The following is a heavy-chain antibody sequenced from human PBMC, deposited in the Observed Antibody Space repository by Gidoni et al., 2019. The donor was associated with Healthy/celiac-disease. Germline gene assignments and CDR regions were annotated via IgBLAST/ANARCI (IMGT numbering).Heavy chain of an antibody. CDR3: ARGLGVTDFDY. J-gene: IGHJ4*02. Sequence: EVQPVLSGAEVTQPRASPMTSCKGSGSSCTSYWIGWLRQLPGKGLEWMGIIYPGDSDPRYSPSFQGQVTISADKSISTAYMQWGSLKASDAAMYYCARGLGVTDFDYWGQGTLVTVSS. CDR1: GSSCTSYW. CDR2: IYPGDSDP. D-gene: IGHD3-10*01. V-gene: IGHV5-51*01.